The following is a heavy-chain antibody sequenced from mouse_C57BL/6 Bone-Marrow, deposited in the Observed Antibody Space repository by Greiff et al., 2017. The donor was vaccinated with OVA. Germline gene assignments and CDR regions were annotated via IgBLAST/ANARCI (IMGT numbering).Heavy chain of an antibody. J-gene: IGHJ2*01. CDR2: ISSGGSYT. V-gene: IGHV5-6*01. Sequence: EVQVVESGGDLVKPGGSLKLSCAASGFTFSSYGMSWVRQTPDKRLEWVATISSGGSYTYYPDSVKGRFTISRDNAKNTLYLQMSSLKSEDTAMYYCARHPTVVARDYWGQGTTLTVAS. CDR3: ARHPTVVARDY. D-gene: IGHD1-1*01. CDR1: GFTFSSYG.